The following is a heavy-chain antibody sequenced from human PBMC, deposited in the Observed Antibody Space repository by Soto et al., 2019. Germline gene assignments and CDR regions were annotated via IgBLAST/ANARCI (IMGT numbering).Heavy chain of an antibody. D-gene: IGHD2-15*01. J-gene: IGHJ3*02. CDR2: INHSGST. CDR1: GGSFSGYY. V-gene: IGHV4-34*01. CDR3: ARTLLGYCSGGSCVDAFDI. Sequence: TSETLSLTCAVYGGSFSGYYWSWIRQPPGKGLEWIGEINHSGSTNYNPSLKSRVTISVDTSKNQFSLKLSSVTAADTAVYYCARTLLGYCSGGSCVDAFDIWGQGTMVTVSS.